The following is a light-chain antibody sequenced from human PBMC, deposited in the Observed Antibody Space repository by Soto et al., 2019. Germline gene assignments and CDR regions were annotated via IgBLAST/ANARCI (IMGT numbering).Light chain of an antibody. CDR3: QQYGSSPRT. Sequence: EIVLTQSPGTLSLSPGERATLSCRASQSVSSSYLAWYQQKPGQAPRLLIYGASSRATRIPDRFSCSGSGTDVTLTISRLEPEYFAVYYCQQYGSSPRTFGQGTKVEIK. CDR1: QSVSSSY. J-gene: IGKJ1*01. CDR2: GAS. V-gene: IGKV3-20*01.